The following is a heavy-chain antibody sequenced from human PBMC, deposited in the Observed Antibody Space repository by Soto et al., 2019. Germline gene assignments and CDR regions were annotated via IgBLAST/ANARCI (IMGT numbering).Heavy chain of an antibody. J-gene: IGHJ4*02. D-gene: IGHD1-26*01. Sequence: GGSLRLSCAASGFSFGTYAMNWVRQTPGEALEWVSTIGGGGTIFSADSVKGRFTVSRDNSKNTLYLQIDNMRAADTAVYYCARSALGGARPYYLDHWGQGTMVTVSS. V-gene: IGHV3-23*01. CDR3: ARSALGGARPYYLDH. CDR1: GFSFGTYA. CDR2: IGGGGTI.